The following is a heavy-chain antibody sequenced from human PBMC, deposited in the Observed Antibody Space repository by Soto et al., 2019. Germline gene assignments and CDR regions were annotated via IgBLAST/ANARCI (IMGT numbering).Heavy chain of an antibody. CDR2: ISYDGSNK. Sequence: QVQLVESGGGVVQPGRSLRLSCAASGFTFNIYGMHWVRQAPGKGLEWVAVISYDGSNKYYTGSVRGRFTISRDDSKNTLYLQMNSLGAEDTAVYYWARVLAGSYGDYVPSPFYFDYWGKGTLVTVSS. CDR3: ARVLAGSYGDYVPSPFYFDY. J-gene: IGHJ4*02. CDR1: GFTFNIYG. V-gene: IGHV3-30*03. D-gene: IGHD4-17*01.